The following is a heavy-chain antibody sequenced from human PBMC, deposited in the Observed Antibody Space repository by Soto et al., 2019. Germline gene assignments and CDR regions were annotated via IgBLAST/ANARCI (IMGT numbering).Heavy chain of an antibody. CDR3: ARGAWYPDY. D-gene: IGHD6-19*01. J-gene: IGHJ4*02. CDR1: GFTFSSFW. CDR2: IKQDGSEK. Sequence: GGSLRLSCAASGFTFSSFWMSRVRQAPGEGLEWVAIIKQDGSEKYYIDSVKGRFTISRDNDKNSLYLQMTSLRAEDTAVYFCARGAWYPDYWGQGILVTSPQ. V-gene: IGHV3-7*05.